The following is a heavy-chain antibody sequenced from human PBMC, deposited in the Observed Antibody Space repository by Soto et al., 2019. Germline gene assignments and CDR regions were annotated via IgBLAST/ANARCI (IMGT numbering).Heavy chain of an antibody. CDR2: IYYSGST. CDR3: ARHRYSGYVHY. CDR1: GGSISSSSYY. D-gene: IGHD5-12*01. V-gene: IGHV4-39*01. J-gene: IGHJ4*02. Sequence: SETLSLTCTVSGGSISSSSYYWGWIRQPPGKGLEWIGGIYYSGSTYYNPSLKSRVTMSVDTSKSQFSLKVSSVTATDTAVYYCARHRYSGYVHYWGQGTLVTVSS.